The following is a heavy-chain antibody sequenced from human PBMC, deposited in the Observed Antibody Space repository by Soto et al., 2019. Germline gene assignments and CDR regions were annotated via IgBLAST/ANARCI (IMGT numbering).Heavy chain of an antibody. CDR1: GFTFSSYS. CDR3: ARAGGVKYYYYGMDV. V-gene: IGHV3-48*02. J-gene: IGHJ6*02. CDR2: ISSSSSTI. Sequence: EVQLVESGGGLVQPGGSLRLSCAASGFTFSSYSMNWVRQAPGKGLEWVSYISSSSSTIYYADSVKGRFTISRDNAKNSLYLQMNRLRDEDTAVYYCARAGGVKYYYYGMDVWGQGTTVTVSS. D-gene: IGHD2-8*02.